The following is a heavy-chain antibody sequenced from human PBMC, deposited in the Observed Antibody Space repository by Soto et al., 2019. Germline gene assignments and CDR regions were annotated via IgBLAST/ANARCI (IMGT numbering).Heavy chain of an antibody. D-gene: IGHD3-22*01. CDR3: ARDPTDYYDSSGHAFDI. J-gene: IGHJ3*02. CDR2: IYYSGST. CDR1: GGSISSYY. Sequence: QVQLQESGPGLVKPSETLSLTCTVSGGSISSYYWSWIRQPPGKGLEWIGYIYYSGSTNYNPSLKSRVTISVDTSKNQFSLKLRSVTAADTAVYYCARDPTDYYDSSGHAFDIWGQGTMVTVSS. V-gene: IGHV4-59*01.